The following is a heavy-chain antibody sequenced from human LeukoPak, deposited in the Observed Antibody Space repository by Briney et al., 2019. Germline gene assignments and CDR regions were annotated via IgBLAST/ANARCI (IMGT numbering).Heavy chain of an antibody. Sequence: PSETLSLTCAVYGGSFSGYYCSWIRQPPGKGLEWIGEINHSGSTNYNPSLKSRVTISVDTSKNQFSLKLSSVTAADTAVYYCARGATGRVDYWGQGTLVTVSS. J-gene: IGHJ4*02. D-gene: IGHD1-1*01. CDR2: INHSGST. CDR3: ARGATGRVDY. V-gene: IGHV4-34*01. CDR1: GGSFSGYY.